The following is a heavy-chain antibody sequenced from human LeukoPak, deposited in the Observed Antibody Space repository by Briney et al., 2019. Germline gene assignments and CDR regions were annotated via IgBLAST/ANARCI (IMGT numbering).Heavy chain of an antibody. V-gene: IGHV1-69*06. J-gene: IGHJ6*04. CDR3: ARALVDIVATTSSSWYTNGMDV. CDR1: GGTFSSYA. D-gene: IGHD5-12*01. CDR2: IIPIFGTA. Sequence: GASVKVSCKASGGTFSSYAISWVRQAPGQGLEWMGGIIPIFGTANYAQKFQGRVTITADKSTSTAYMELSSLRSEDTALYYCARALVDIVATTSSSWYTNGMDVWGKGTTVTVSS.